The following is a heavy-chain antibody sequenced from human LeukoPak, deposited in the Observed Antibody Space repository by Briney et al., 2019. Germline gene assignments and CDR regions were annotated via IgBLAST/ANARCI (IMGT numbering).Heavy chain of an antibody. CDR2: INPNSGGS. J-gene: IGHJ5*02. CDR3: ARENPLSFMVRGVILWFDP. D-gene: IGHD3-10*01. CDR1: GYTFTGYY. V-gene: IGHV1-2*02. Sequence: GASVKVSCKASGYTFTGYYMHWVRRAPGQGLEWMGWINPNSGGSNYAQKFQGRVTMTRDTSISTVYMELSRLRSDDTAVYYCARENPLSFMVRGVILWFDPWGQGTLVTVSS.